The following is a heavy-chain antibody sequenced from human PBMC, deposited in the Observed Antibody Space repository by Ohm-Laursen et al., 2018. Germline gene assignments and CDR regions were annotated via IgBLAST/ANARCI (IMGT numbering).Heavy chain of an antibody. Sequence: GASVKVSCKASGGTFSSYAISWVRQAPGQGLEWMGGIIPIFGTANYAQKFQGRVTITADESTSTAYMELSSLRSEDTAVYYCARGPLDCGGDCPGNYWGQGTLVTVSS. D-gene: IGHD2-21*02. CDR3: ARGPLDCGGDCPGNY. CDR2: IIPIFGTA. V-gene: IGHV1-69*13. CDR1: GGTFSSYA. J-gene: IGHJ4*02.